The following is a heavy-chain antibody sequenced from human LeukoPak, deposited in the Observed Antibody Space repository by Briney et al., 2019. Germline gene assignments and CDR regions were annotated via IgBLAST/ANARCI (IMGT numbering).Heavy chain of an antibody. CDR3: ARHLWCGIGSKKEDAFDI. D-gene: IGHD2-21*01. CDR1: GASISSDY. J-gene: IGHJ3*02. Sequence: SETLSLTCTVSGASISSDYWSWIRQPPGKGLEWIAYIYTTKSTNYNPSLKGRATISLDTSKNQFSLKLRSVTATDAAVYYCARHLWCGIGSKKEDAFDIWGQGTMVTVSS. CDR2: IYTTKST. V-gene: IGHV4-59*08.